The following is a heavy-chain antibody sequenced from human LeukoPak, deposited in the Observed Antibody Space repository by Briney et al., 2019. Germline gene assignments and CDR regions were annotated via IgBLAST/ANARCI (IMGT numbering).Heavy chain of an antibody. V-gene: IGHV3-53*05. CDR2: VYGGGST. CDR1: GFTVSNNY. Sequence: GGSLRLSCAASGFTVSNNYMSWVRQAPGEGLEWVSVVYGGGSTYYADSVKGRFTISRDNSKNTLYLQMNSLRTGDTAVYYCAKANPLIVGARAGGPINFWGQGTMVTVSS. CDR3: AKANPLIVGARAGGPINF. J-gene: IGHJ3*01. D-gene: IGHD1-26*01.